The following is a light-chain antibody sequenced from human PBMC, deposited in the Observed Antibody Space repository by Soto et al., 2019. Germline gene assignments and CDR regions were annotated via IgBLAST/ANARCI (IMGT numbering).Light chain of an antibody. J-gene: IGKJ1*01. CDR3: QKYNGAPRA. Sequence: DIQMTQSPSSLSASVGDRVTITCRASQGISNSLAWYQQKPGKVPQLLIYGASTLQSGGPSRFSGSGSGTDFTLSISSLQPEDVATYYCQKYNGAPRAFGQGTKVEIK. CDR2: GAS. V-gene: IGKV1-27*01. CDR1: QGISNS.